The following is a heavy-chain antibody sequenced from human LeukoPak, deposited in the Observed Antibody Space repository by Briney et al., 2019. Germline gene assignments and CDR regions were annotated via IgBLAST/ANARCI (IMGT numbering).Heavy chain of an antibody. CDR1: GYTFTGYY. D-gene: IGHD1-26*01. V-gene: IGHV1-2*02. J-gene: IGHJ4*02. CDR2: INPNSGGT. CDR3: ARERWELAGVYFDY. Sequence: ASVKVSCKASGYTFTGYYMHWVRQAPGQGLEWMGWINPNSGGTNYAQKFQGRVTMARDTSISTAYMELSRLRSDDTAVYYCARERWELAGVYFDYWGQGTLVTVSS.